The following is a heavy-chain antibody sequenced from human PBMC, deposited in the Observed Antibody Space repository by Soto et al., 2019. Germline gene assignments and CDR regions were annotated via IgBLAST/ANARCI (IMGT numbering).Heavy chain of an antibody. D-gene: IGHD2-2*01. CDR3: ARWSSSTGCYAGSCYYYYGMDV. CDR2: IIPIFGTA. J-gene: IGHJ6*02. Sequence: QVQLVQSGAEVKKPGSSVTVSCKASGGTFSSYAISWVRQAPGQGLEWMGGIIPIFGTANYAHKFQGRVTITADESSSTAYMALGSLRSEDTDVYYCARWSSSTGCYAGSCYYYYGMDVWGRGSTVTVSS. V-gene: IGHV1-69*01. CDR1: GGTFSSYA.